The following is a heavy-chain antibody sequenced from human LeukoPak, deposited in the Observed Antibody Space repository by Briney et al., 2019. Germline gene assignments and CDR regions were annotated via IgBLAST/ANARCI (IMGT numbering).Heavy chain of an antibody. Sequence: GGSLRLSCAASGFTFSSYSMNWVRQAPGKGLEWVSSISTSSTYIYYADSVKGRFTISRDNAKNSLYLQMNSLRAEDTAVYYCARDPPFIIGTNFFDYWGQGTLVTVYS. CDR1: GFTFSSYS. CDR2: ISTSSTYI. J-gene: IGHJ4*02. CDR3: ARDPPFIIGTNFFDY. V-gene: IGHV3-21*01. D-gene: IGHD1-20*01.